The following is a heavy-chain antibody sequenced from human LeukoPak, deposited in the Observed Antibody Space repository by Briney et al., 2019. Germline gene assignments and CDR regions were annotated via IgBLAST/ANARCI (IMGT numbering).Heavy chain of an antibody. V-gene: IGHV4-59*01. CDR2: IYYSGDT. CDR3: VRGPYGASISKWLDP. J-gene: IGHJ5*02. D-gene: IGHD4/OR15-4a*01. CDR1: RGSISGYS. Sequence: PSETLSLTCTVSRGSISGYSWSWIRQSPGGGLEWIGYIYYSGDTAYNPSLRSRVTFSVDTSKNQFSLQLRSVTTADTAVYYCVRGPYGASISKWLDPWGQGTQVIVSP.